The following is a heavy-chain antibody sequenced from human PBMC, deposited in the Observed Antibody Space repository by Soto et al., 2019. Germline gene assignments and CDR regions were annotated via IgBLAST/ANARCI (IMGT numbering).Heavy chain of an antibody. V-gene: IGHV3-23*01. J-gene: IGHJ5*02. CDR1: GFTFSSYA. CDR2: ISGSGGST. Sequence: EVQLLESGGGLVQPGGSLRLSCAASGFTFSSYAMSWVRQAPGKGLEWVSAISGSGGSTYYADSVKGRFTISRDNSKNTGYLQMNSVRAEDTAVYYCAKSPPRSSRSSSPWFDPWGQGTLVTVSS. D-gene: IGHD6-13*01. CDR3: AKSPPRSSRSSSPWFDP.